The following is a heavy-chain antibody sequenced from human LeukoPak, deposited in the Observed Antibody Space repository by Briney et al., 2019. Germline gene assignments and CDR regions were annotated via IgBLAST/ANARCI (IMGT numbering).Heavy chain of an antibody. V-gene: IGHV5-51*01. J-gene: IGHJ4*02. D-gene: IGHD6-19*01. CDR1: VYSFTTYW. Sequence: GESLKISCKASVYSFTTYWIGGVRQMPGKGLEWMGIIYPGDSDTTYSPSFQGQVTISADTTSSTAYLQWGSLNARDTAPYYCASPGGYSSGLFDYWGQGTLVTVAS. CDR2: IYPGDSDT. CDR3: ASPGGYSSGLFDY.